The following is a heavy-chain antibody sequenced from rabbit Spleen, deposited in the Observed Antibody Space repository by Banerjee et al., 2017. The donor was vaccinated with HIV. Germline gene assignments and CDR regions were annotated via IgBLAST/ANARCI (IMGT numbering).Heavy chain of an antibody. Sequence: QSLEESGGGLVQPEGSLTLTCTASGFSLSNNYMMCWVRQAPGKGLEWIGCIYTGSGSAYYASWVISRFTISKASSTTVTLQMTSLTAADTATYFCARDGSGDYIDVYFDLWGPGTLVTVS. J-gene: IGHJ4*01. V-gene: IGHV1S40*01. D-gene: IGHD1-1*01. CDR1: GFSLSNNYM. CDR3: ARDGSGDYIDVYFDL. CDR2: IYTGSGSA.